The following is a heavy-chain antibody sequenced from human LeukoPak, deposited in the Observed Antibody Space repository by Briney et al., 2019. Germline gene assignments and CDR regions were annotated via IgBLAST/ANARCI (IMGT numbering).Heavy chain of an antibody. V-gene: IGHV3-23*01. D-gene: IGHD3-10*01. CDR1: GFTFSSYA. CDR3: ARVTYGSGTYGAFDY. Sequence: PGGSLRLSCAASGFTFSSYAMSWVRQAPGKGLEWVSAISGSSGSTHYADSVKGRFTISRDNSKNTLYLQMNSLRAEDTAVYYCARVTYGSGTYGAFDYWGQGTLVTVSS. CDR2: ISGSSGST. J-gene: IGHJ4*02.